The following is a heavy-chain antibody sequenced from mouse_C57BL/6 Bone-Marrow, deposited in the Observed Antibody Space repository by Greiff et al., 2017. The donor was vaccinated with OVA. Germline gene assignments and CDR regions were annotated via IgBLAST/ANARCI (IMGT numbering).Heavy chain of an antibody. CDR1: GYAFSSSW. V-gene: IGHV1-82*01. CDR2: LYPGDGDT. J-gene: IGHJ1*03. D-gene: IGHD1-1*01. Sequence: QVQLQQSGPELVKPGASVKISCKASGYAFSSSWMNWVKQRPGKGLEWIGRLYPGDGDTNYNGKVKGKATLTADKSSSTAYMQLSSLTSEDSAVXFCARIAYYYGSSRYFDVWGTGTTVTVSS. CDR3: ARIAYYYGSSRYFDV.